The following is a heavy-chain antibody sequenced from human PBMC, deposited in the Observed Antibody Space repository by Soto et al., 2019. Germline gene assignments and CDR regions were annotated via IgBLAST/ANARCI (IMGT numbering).Heavy chain of an antibody. CDR3: ARGRRRAAANEYGY. CDR1: GGSFSGYY. D-gene: IGHD6-13*01. V-gene: IGHV4-34*01. CDR2: INHSGST. Sequence: QVQLQQWGAGLLTPSETLSLTCAVYGGSFSGYYWSWIRQPPGKGLEWIGEINHSGSTNYHPSLKSRVTRSEDTSKNQFSLKLSSVTAADTAVYYCARGRRRAAANEYGYWGQGTLVTVSS. J-gene: IGHJ4*02.